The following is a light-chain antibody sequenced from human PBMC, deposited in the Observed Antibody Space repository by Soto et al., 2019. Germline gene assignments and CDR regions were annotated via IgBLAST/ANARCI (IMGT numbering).Light chain of an antibody. J-gene: IGKJ4*01. V-gene: IGKV3-20*01. CDR2: DAS. CDR3: QQYATSPLA. Sequence: ENVLTQSPGTLSLSPGESATLSCRASQIVARNYLAWYQQRPGRAPRLLIYDASTRATGIPDRFSGSGSGTDFTLTISRPEPEDFAVYFCQQYATSPLAFGGGTKVDI. CDR1: QIVARNY.